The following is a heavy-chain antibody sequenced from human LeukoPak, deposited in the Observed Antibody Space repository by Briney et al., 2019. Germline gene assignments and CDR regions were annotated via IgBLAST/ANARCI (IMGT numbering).Heavy chain of an antibody. CDR1: GGTFSSYA. CDR2: IIPIFGTA. J-gene: IGHJ6*02. CDR3: AGIVATGNYYGMDV. D-gene: IGHD5-12*01. V-gene: IGHV1-69*13. Sequence: AAVKVSCKASGGTFSSYAISWVRQAPGQGLEWMGGIIPIFGTANYAQKFQGRVTITADESTSTAYMELSSLRSEDTAVYYCAGIVATGNYYGMDVWGQGTTVTVSS.